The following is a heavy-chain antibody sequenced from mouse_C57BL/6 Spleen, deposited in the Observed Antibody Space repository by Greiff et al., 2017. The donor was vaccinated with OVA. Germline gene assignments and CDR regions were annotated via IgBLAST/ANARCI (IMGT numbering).Heavy chain of an antibody. CDR3: ARGDGFAY. J-gene: IGHJ3*01. CDR1: GYTFTSYW. D-gene: IGHD3-3*01. CDR2: IHPNSGST. V-gene: IGHV1-64*01. Sequence: QVQLQQPGAELVKPGASVKLSCTASGYTFTSYWMHWVKQRPGQGLEWIGMIHPNSGSTNYNEKFKSKNTLTLDKSSSTAYMQLSSLTSEDSAVYYCARGDGFAYWGQGTLVTVSA.